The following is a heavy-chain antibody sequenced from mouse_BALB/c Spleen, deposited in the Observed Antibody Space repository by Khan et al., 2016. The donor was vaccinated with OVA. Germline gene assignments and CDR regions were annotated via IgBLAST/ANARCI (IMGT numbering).Heavy chain of an antibody. V-gene: IGHV14-3*02. Sequence: VQLQQSGAELVKPGASVKLSCSASGFNIKDTYIHWMKQRPEQGLEWIGRIDPPNDDSKYGPKFQAKATLTADTSSHTAYLQLSLLTTEDTAVYYCAALYGSPFAFWGQGTLVSVSA. D-gene: IGHD2-1*01. CDR3: AALYGSPFAF. J-gene: IGHJ3*01. CDR2: IDPPNDDS. CDR1: GFNIKDTY.